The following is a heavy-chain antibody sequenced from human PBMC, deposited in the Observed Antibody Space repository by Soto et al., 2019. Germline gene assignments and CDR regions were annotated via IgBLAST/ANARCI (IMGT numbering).Heavy chain of an antibody. CDR3: ARQDGSSTSCYEGYFDV. D-gene: IGHD2-2*01. Sequence: ASVKVSCKASGGTFSSYAISWVRQAPGQGLEWMGGIIPIFGTANYAQKFQGRVTITADESTSTAYMELSSLRSEDTAVYYCARQDGSSTSCYEGYFDVWGQGTLVTVSS. CDR2: IIPIFGTA. V-gene: IGHV1-69*13. J-gene: IGHJ4*02. CDR1: GGTFSSYA.